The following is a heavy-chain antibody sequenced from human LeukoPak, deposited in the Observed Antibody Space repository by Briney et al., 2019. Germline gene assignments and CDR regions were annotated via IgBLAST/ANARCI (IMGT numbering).Heavy chain of an antibody. CDR2: ISGSGGST. Sequence: GGSLRLSCAASGFTLASNAMTGVGRPQGKGLGGVSAISGSGGSTYYADSVKGRFTISRDNSKNTLYLQMNSLRAEDTAVYYCAKLIEGGQLVGFDYWGQGTLVTVSS. CDR1: GFTLASNA. V-gene: IGHV3-23*01. CDR3: AKLIEGGQLVGFDY. D-gene: IGHD6-6*01. J-gene: IGHJ4*02.